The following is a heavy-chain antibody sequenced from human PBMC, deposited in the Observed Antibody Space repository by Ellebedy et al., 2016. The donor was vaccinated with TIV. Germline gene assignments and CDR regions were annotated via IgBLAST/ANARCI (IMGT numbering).Heavy chain of an antibody. Sequence: GGSLRLSCAASGFTFSSYAMSWVRQAPGKGLEWVSAISGSGGSTYYADSVKGRFTISRDNSKNTLYLQMNSLRAEDTAVYYCASPHYDILTGSGPDYYYYYGMDVWGQGTTVTVSS. CDR1: GFTFSSYA. CDR2: ISGSGGST. J-gene: IGHJ6*02. CDR3: ASPHYDILTGSGPDYYYYYGMDV. D-gene: IGHD3-9*01. V-gene: IGHV3-23*01.